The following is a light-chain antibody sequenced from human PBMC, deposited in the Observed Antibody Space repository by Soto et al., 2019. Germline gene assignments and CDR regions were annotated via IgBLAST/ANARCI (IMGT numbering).Light chain of an antibody. J-gene: IGKJ5*01. CDR2: SAS. V-gene: IGKV1-39*01. Sequence: DIQMTQSPSTLSTSIGDRVTITCRASQRINIYLNWYRQKPGKAPELLIYSASNLQSGVPSRFSGSGSGTDFTLTISGLQSEDFATYYCQQSFSTPTFGQGTRLEIX. CDR3: QQSFSTPT. CDR1: QRINIY.